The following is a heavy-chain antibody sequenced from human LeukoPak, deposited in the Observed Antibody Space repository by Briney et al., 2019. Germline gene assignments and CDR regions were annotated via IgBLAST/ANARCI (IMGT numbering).Heavy chain of an antibody. CDR3: ARRARYYYDSSGYFIYFDY. D-gene: IGHD3-22*01. CDR2: INHSGST. Sequence: SETLSLTCTVSGGSISSSSYYWGWIRQPPGKGLEWIGEINHSGSTNYNPSLKSRVTISVDTSKNQFSLKLSSVTAADTAVYYCARRARYYYDSSGYFIYFDYWGQGTLVTVSS. V-gene: IGHV4-39*07. J-gene: IGHJ4*02. CDR1: GGSISSSSYY.